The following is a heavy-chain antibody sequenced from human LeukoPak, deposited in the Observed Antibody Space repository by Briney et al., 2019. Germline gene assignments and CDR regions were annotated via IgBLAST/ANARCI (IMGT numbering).Heavy chain of an antibody. Sequence: NTSETLSLTCAVYGGSFSGYYWSWIRQPPGKGLEWIGEINHSGSTNYNPSLKSRVTISVDTSKNQFSLKLSSVTAADTAVYYCARDYYYYGMDVWGQGTTVTASS. CDR2: INHSGST. CDR1: GGSFSGYY. CDR3: ARDYYYYGMDV. V-gene: IGHV4-34*01. J-gene: IGHJ6*02.